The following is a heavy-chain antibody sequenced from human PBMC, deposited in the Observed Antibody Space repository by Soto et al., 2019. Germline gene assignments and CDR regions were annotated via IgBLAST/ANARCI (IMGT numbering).Heavy chain of an antibody. CDR3: ASFDYYDSSGYPYYFDY. J-gene: IGHJ4*02. CDR1: GGTFSSYA. Sequence: QVQLVQSGAEVKKPGSSVKVSCKASGGTFSSYAISWVRQAPGQGLEWMGGIIPIFGTANYAQKFQGRVTITADESTSTAYMELSSLRSEDTAVYYCASFDYYDSSGYPYYFDYWGQGTLVTVSS. V-gene: IGHV1-69*01. D-gene: IGHD3-22*01. CDR2: IIPIFGTA.